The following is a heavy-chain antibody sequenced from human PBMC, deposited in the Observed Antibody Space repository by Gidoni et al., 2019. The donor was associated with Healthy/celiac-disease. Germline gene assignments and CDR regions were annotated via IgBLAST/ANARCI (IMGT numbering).Heavy chain of an antibody. CDR3: ARLVYSSSDSWGY. V-gene: IGHV4-39*01. CDR2: IYYSGST. D-gene: IGHD6-13*01. J-gene: IGHJ4*02. Sequence: QLQLQESGPGLVKPSETLSLTCTVPGGSISSSRYDWGGIRQPPGKGLEWIGSIYYSGSTYYNPSLKSRVTISVDTSKNQFSLKLSSVTAADTAVYYCARLVYSSSDSWGYWGQGTLVTVSS. CDR1: GGSISSSRYD.